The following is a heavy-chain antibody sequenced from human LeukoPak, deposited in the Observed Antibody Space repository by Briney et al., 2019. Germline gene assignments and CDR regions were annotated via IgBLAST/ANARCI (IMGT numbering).Heavy chain of an antibody. CDR2: TYYRSTWYN. Sequence: SQTLSLTCAISGNSFSSNSVTWNWIRQSPSRGLEWLGRTYYRSTWYNDYAVSVRGRITVNPDTSKNQFSLHLNSVTPEDTAVYYCARRLTQYDCFDPWGQGILVTVSS. CDR3: ARRLTQYDCFDP. J-gene: IGHJ5*02. D-gene: IGHD2-2*01. CDR1: GNSFSSNSVT. V-gene: IGHV6-1*01.